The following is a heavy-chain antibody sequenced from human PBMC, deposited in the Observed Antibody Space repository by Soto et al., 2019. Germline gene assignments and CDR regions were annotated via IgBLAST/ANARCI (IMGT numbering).Heavy chain of an antibody. CDR2: IYTSGST. J-gene: IGHJ4*02. CDR1: GGSISSYY. CDR3: ARGGPTFGEFQFDF. V-gene: IGHV4-4*07. Sequence: PSETLSLTCTVSGGSISSYYWSWVRQPAGKGLEWIGRIYTSGSTNYNPSLKSRVTMSVDTSKNQFSLKLSSVTAADTAVYYCARGGPTFGEFQFDFWGQGTLVTVSS. D-gene: IGHD3-10*01.